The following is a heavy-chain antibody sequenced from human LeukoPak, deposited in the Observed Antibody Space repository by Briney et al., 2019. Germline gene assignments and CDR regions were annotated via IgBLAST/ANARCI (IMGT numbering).Heavy chain of an antibody. CDR3: AREGYGSGSYNYYYYGMDV. V-gene: IGHV3-11*01. CDR2: ISSSGSTI. J-gene: IGHJ6*02. Sequence: GGSLRLSCAASGFTVSSTYMSWIRQAPGKGLEWVSYISSSGSTIYYADSVKGRFTISRDNAKNSLYLQMNSLRAEDTAVYDCAREGYGSGSYNYYYYGMDVWGQGTTVTVSS. CDR1: GFTVSSTY. D-gene: IGHD3-10*01.